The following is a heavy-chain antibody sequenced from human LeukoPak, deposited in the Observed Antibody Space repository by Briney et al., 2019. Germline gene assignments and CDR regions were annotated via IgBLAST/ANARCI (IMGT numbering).Heavy chain of an antibody. CDR1: GGSISSGSYY. CDR2: IYTSGST. CDR3: ARDYCGGDCYLDNWFDP. V-gene: IGHV4-61*02. J-gene: IGHJ5*02. Sequence: SETLSLTCTVSGGSISSGSYYWSWIRQPAGKGLEWIGRIYTSGSTNYNPSLKSRVTISVDTSKNQFSLKLSSVTAADTAVYYCARDYCGGDCYLDNWFDPWGQGTLVTVSP. D-gene: IGHD2-21*01.